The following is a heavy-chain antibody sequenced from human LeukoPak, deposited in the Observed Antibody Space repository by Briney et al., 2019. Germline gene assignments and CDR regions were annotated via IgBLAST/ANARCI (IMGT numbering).Heavy chain of an antibody. CDR3: AKDRGWELRNVGIVN. CDR1: GFTFRNYG. J-gene: IGHJ4*02. CDR2: ISSDGSNK. V-gene: IGHV3-30-3*01. Sequence: GGSLRLSCAASGFTFRNYGVHWVRQAPGKGLEWVAAISSDGSNKYYPDSVKGRFTISRDNSKNTLYLQMNSLRAEDTAVYYCAKDRGWELRNVGIVNWGQGTLVTVSS. D-gene: IGHD1-26*01.